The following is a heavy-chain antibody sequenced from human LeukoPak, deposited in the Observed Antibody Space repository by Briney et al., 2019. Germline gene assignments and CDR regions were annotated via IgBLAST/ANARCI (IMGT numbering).Heavy chain of an antibody. CDR1: GYTFTSYG. Sequence: GASVKVSYKASGYTFTSYGISWVRQAPGQGLEWMGWISAYNGNTNYAQKLQGRVTMTTDTSTSTAYMELRSLRSDDTAVYYCARGATYYYDSSGYYFDYWGQGTLVTVSS. CDR2: ISAYNGNT. J-gene: IGHJ4*02. V-gene: IGHV1-18*01. D-gene: IGHD3-22*01. CDR3: ARGATYYYDSSGYYFDY.